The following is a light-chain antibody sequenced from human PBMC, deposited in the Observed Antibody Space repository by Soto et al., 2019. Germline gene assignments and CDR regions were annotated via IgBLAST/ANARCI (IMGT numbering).Light chain of an antibody. CDR2: GAS. J-gene: IGKJ5*01. CDR3: QQYNNWPPIT. CDR1: QSIDNN. Sequence: EIVLTQSPATLSLSAGERATLSCRASQSIDNNYLAWYQQKPGQAPRLLIYGASTRATGIPARFSGSGSGIEFTLTISSLQSEDFAVYYCQQYNNWPPITFGQGTRLEIK. V-gene: IGKV3-15*01.